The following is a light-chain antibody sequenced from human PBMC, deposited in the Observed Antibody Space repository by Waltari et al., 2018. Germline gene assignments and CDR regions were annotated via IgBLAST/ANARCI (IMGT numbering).Light chain of an antibody. J-gene: IGKJ3*01. CDR2: EAT. V-gene: IGKV1-5*03. CDR3: QRYNSYPIT. CDR1: QSIGSW. Sequence: DIQMTQSPPPLSASVGDRVPITCRASQSIGSWLAWYQQKPGKAPKLLIYEATSLESGVPSRFSASGSGTEFTLTISSLQPDDFATYYCQRYNSYPITFGPGTKVDI.